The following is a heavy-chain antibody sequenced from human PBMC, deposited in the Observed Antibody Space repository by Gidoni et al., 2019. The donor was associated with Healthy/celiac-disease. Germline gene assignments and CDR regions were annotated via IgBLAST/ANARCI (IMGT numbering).Heavy chain of an antibody. Sequence: QLQLQDSGPGLVKPSETLSLTCTLSGGSISSSSYYWGWIRQPPGKGLEWIGSIYYSGSTYYNPSLKSRVTISVDTSKNQFSLKLSSVTAADTAVYYCARHVDSSGWSVYFDYWGQGTLVTVSS. CDR2: IYYSGST. V-gene: IGHV4-39*01. D-gene: IGHD6-19*01. CDR1: GGSISSSSYY. CDR3: ARHVDSSGWSVYFDY. J-gene: IGHJ4*02.